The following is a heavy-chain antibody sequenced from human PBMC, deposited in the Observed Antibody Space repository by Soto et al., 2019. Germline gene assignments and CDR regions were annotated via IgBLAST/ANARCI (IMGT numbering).Heavy chain of an antibody. CDR3: AKDHSSGWPAYDY. V-gene: IGHV3-30*18. Sequence: GGSLRLSCAASGFTFSSYGMHWVRQAPGKGLEWVAVISYDGSNKYYADSVKGRFTISRDNSKNTLYLQMNSLRAEDTAVYYCAKDHSSGWPAYDYWGQGTLVTVSS. CDR1: GFTFSSYG. J-gene: IGHJ4*02. D-gene: IGHD6-19*01. CDR2: ISYDGSNK.